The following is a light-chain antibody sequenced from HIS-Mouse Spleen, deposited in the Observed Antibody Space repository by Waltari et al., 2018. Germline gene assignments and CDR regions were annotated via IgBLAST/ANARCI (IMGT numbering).Light chain of an antibody. CDR3: AAWDDSLSGPV. CDR1: SSNIGSNY. CDR2: RNN. J-gene: IGLJ3*02. Sequence: QSVLTQPPSASGTPGQRVTISCSGSSSNIGSNYVYWYRQLPGTAPNLLIYRNNQRPSGVTTRFSGAKSGPSASASISGLGSEDAADYYCAAWDDSLSGPVFGGGTKLTVL. V-gene: IGLV1-47*01.